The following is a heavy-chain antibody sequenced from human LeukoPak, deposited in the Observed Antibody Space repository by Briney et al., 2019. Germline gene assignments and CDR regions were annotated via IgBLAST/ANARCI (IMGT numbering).Heavy chain of an antibody. V-gene: IGHV3-30*18. D-gene: IGHD3-10*01. CDR2: ISDDGTIK. Sequence: PGGSLRVSCAASGFSFSSHGMHWVRQAPGKGLEWVAVISDDGTIKLYGDSVKGRFTISRDDSKNTLYLQMNSLKTEDTAVYYCAKDRAFQAAGVTDYWGQGTLVTVSS. CDR3: AKDRAFQAAGVTDY. J-gene: IGHJ4*02. CDR1: GFSFSSHG.